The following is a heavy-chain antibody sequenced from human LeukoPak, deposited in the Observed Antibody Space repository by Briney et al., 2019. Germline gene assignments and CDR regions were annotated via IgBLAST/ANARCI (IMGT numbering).Heavy chain of an antibody. CDR3: ARERYSSSWSNAFDI. CDR2: IKKDGSEK. D-gene: IGHD6-13*01. Sequence: PGGSLRLSCAASGFTFSSHWMSWVRQAPGKGLEWVANIKKDGSEKYYVDAVKGRFTISRDNAKTSLYLQMNSLRAEDTAVYYCARERYSSSWSNAFDIWGQGTMVTVSS. J-gene: IGHJ3*02. CDR1: GFTFSSHW. V-gene: IGHV3-7*03.